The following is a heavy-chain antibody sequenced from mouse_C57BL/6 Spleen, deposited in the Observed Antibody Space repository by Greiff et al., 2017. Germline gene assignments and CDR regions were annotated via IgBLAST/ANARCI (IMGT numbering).Heavy chain of an antibody. D-gene: IGHD2-4*01. Sequence: EVMLVESGGGLVKPGGSLKLSCAASGFTFSDYGMHWVRQAPEKGLEWVAYISSGSSTIYYADTVKGRFTISRDNAKNTLFLQMTSLRAEDTAMYYCAIYDYVGGFAYWGQGTLVTVSA. V-gene: IGHV5-17*01. CDR2: ISSGSSTI. CDR3: AIYDYVGGFAY. CDR1: GFTFSDYG. J-gene: IGHJ3*01.